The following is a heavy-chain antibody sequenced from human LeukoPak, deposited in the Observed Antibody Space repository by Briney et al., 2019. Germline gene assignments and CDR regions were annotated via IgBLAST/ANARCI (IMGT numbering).Heavy chain of an antibody. CDR1: GFTVSTNY. J-gene: IGHJ4*02. CDR3: AKDMGYTFGHAFDY. Sequence: GGSLRLSCAASGFTVSTNYMTWVRQAPGKGLEWVSVISSGGSPYYADSVKGRFTISRDNSKNTLYLQMNSLRTEDAAMYYCAKDMGYTFGHAFDYWGQGTLVTVSS. V-gene: IGHV3-53*05. CDR2: ISSGGSP. D-gene: IGHD5-18*01.